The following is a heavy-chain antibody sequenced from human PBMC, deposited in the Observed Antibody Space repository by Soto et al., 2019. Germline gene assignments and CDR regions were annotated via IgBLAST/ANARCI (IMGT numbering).Heavy chain of an antibody. CDR1: GGTFSSYA. CDR2: IIPIFGTA. Sequence: SVKVSCKASGGTFSSYAISWVRQAPGQGLEWMGGIIPIFGTANYAQKFQGRVTITADESTSTAYMELSSLRSEDTAVYYCATGNWNYEVFYYFDYSGQGTLVTVPS. CDR3: ATGNWNYEVFYYFDY. V-gene: IGHV1-69*13. D-gene: IGHD1-7*01. J-gene: IGHJ4*02.